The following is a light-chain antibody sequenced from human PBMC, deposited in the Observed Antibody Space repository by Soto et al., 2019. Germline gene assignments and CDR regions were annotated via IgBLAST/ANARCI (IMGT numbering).Light chain of an antibody. V-gene: IGLV2-14*01. J-gene: IGLJ3*02. CDR1: SSDVGGYNY. CDR3: SSYTIKNTWV. CDR2: EVS. Sequence: QSVLTQPAAVSGSPGQSITISCTGTSSDVGGYNYVSWYQQHPGKAPKLMIYEVSNRPLGVSNRFSGSKSGNTASLTISGLQAEDEADYYCSSYTIKNTWVFGGGTKLTVL.